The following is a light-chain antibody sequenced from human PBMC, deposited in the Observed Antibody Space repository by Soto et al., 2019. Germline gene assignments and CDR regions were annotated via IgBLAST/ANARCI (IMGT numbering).Light chain of an antibody. V-gene: IGKV1-27*01. CDR3: QDHQT. Sequence: DIQMTQSPSSLSASVGDRVTITCRASQGISNYLAWYQQKPGKVPKLLIYAASTLQSGVPSRFSGSGSGTDFTIPISSLQPEDVATYYCQDHQTFGQGTKVEI. J-gene: IGKJ1*01. CDR2: AAS. CDR1: QGISNY.